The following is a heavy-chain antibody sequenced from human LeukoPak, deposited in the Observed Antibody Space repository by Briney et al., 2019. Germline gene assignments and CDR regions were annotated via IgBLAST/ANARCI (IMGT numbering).Heavy chain of an antibody. V-gene: IGHV5-51*01. CDR2: IYPGDSAT. J-gene: IGHJ4*02. CDR1: GYRLDTYW. D-gene: IGHD6-13*01. CDR3: ARLHSLHYFDF. Sequence: GESLQISCKGFGYRLDTYWIGWVRQMPGKGLEWMGIIYPGDSATRYSPSFQGRVTISADKSISTAYLQWSSLKASDTAMYYCARLHSLHYFDFWGQGTLVTVSS.